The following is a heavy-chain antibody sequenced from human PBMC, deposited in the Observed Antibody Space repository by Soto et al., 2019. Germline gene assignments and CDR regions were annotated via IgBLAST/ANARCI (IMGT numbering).Heavy chain of an antibody. V-gene: IGHV3-11*01. CDR2: ISGSGSRI. Sequence: PGGSLRLSCASSEFTFSYSYMAWFRKAPGKGLEWVSYISGSGSRIYYADSVKGRFTVSRDNAKNSLFLQMNTLRAEDTAVYYCARESGLSWFDPCGPGTLVTVSS. CDR3: ARESGLSWFDP. J-gene: IGHJ5*02. D-gene: IGHD3-3*01. CDR1: EFTFSYSY.